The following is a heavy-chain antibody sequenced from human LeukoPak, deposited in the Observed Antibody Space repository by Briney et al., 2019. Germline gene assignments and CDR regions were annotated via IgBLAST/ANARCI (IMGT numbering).Heavy chain of an antibody. D-gene: IGHD3/OR15-3a*01. CDR1: GCTFSNAW. V-gene: IGHV3-74*03. Sequence: PGGSLRLSCAASGCTFSNAWMHWVRQAPGKGLVWVSRIYGDGSSTTYADSVKGRFIISRDNAKNTLYLQMNSLRGDDTAVYFCATDAGHGFSFWGQGTLVTVSS. CDR3: ATDAGHGFSF. CDR2: IYGDGSST. J-gene: IGHJ3*01.